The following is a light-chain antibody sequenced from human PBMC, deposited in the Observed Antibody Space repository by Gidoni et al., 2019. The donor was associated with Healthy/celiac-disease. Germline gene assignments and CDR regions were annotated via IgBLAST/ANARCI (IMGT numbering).Light chain of an antibody. V-gene: IGKV1-33*01. J-gene: IGKJ2*02. CDR1: QDISNY. CDR2: DAS. Sequence: DIQMTQSPSSLSASVGDRVTITCQARQDISNYLNWYQQKPGKAPQLLIYDASNLETGVPSRFSGSGSGTDSTFTISSLQPEDNATYYCQQYDNLPPGTFGQGTKLEIK. CDR3: QQYDNLPPGT.